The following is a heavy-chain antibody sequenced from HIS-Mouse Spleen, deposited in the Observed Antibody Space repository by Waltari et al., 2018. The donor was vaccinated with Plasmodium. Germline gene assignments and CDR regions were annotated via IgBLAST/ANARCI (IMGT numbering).Heavy chain of an antibody. D-gene: IGHD6-6*01. V-gene: IGHV3-53*01. CDR1: GFTVRSHY. CDR2: IYSGSST. Sequence: EVQLVESGGGLIQPGGSLSLSCAASGFTVRSHYMSGVRQAPGKGLEWVSVIYSGSSTYYADSVKGRFTISRDNSKNTLYLQMNSLRAEDTAVYYCARGMKSSSSAFDIWGQGTMVTVSS. J-gene: IGHJ3*02. CDR3: ARGMKSSSSAFDI.